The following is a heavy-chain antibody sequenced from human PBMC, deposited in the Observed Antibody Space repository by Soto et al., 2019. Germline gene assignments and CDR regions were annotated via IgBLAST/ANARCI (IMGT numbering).Heavy chain of an antibody. CDR2: ISAYNGNT. CDR1: GYTFTSYG. D-gene: IGHD1-26*01. Sequence: QVQLVQSGAEVKKPGASVTVSCKASGYTFTSYGISWVRQAPGQGLAWMGWISAYNGNTNYAQKLQGRVTLTTDTSPSTAYMELGSLRPYDTAGDYWPRAQVWEGGCFAPWGQGPLVTVSS. V-gene: IGHV1-18*01. J-gene: IGHJ5*02. CDR3: PRAQVWEGGCFAP.